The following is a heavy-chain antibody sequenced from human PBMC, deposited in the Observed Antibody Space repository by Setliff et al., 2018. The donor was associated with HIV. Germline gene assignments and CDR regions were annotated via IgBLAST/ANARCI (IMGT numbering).Heavy chain of an antibody. J-gene: IGHJ5*02. Sequence: PSETLSLTCSVSGGSLSSGGFYWSWIRHPPRKGLECIGYIYSNGSTYYSPSLKRRVTISEDTSKNQFSLKLNSVTAADTAVYYCARDLPSMTTAPGWFDPWGQGTLVTSPQ. D-gene: IGHD4-17*01. V-gene: IGHV4-31*03. CDR3: ARDLPSMTTAPGWFDP. CDR1: GGSLSSGGFY. CDR2: IYSNGST.